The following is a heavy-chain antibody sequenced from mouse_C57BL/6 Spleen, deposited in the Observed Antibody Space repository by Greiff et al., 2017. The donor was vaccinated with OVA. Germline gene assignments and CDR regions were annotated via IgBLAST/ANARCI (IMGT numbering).Heavy chain of an antibody. CDR3: ARTGSSTGGFAY. J-gene: IGHJ3*01. CDR2: IYPGSGNT. CDR1: GYTFTDYY. D-gene: IGHD1-1*01. V-gene: IGHV1-76*01. Sequence: QVQLQQSGAELVRPGASVKLSCKASGYTFTDYYINWVKQRPGQGLEWIARIYPGSGNTYYNEKFKGKATLTAEKSSSTAYMQLSSLTSEDSAVYFCARTGSSTGGFAYWGQGTLVTVSA.